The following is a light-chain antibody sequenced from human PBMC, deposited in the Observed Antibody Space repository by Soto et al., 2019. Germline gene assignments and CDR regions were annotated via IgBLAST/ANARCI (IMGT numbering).Light chain of an antibody. CDR3: KSYTSINTDV. Sequence: QSALTQPASVSGSPGQSITISCTGTSSDVAGYNFVSWYQQHPGKAPKLIIYDVSYRPSGVSSRFFGSKSGNTASLTISGLQAEDEADYYCKSYTSINTDVFGTGTQLTVL. CDR1: SSDVAGYNF. V-gene: IGLV2-14*01. CDR2: DVS. J-gene: IGLJ1*01.